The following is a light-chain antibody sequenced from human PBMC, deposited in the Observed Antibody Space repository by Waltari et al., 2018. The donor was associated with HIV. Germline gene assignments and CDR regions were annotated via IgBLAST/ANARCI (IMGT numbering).Light chain of an antibody. CDR2: NPS. V-gene: IGKV3-20*01. CDR3: HQYAYSPRT. Sequence: EIVLTQSPGTLSLSPGERATLPCRASQNVGNNYLAWFQQKPGQAPRLLVYNPSTRATGIPDRFSGSGSGTHFTLTTSRLEPEDFAVYYCHQYAYSPRTFGQGTKVEI. J-gene: IGKJ1*01. CDR1: QNVGNNY.